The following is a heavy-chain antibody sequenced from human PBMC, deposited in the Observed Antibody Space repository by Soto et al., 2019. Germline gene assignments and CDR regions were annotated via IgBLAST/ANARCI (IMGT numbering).Heavy chain of an antibody. CDR2: MNPNSGNT. V-gene: IGHV1-8*01. J-gene: IGHJ5*02. Sequence: ASVKVSCKASGYTFTSYDINWVRQATGQGLEWMGWMNPNSGNTGYAQKFQGRVTMTRNTSISTAYMELSSLRSEDTAVYYCARGYCSSTSCYDPRFNWFDPWGQGTLVTVSS. CDR1: GYTFTSYD. D-gene: IGHD2-2*01. CDR3: ARGYCSSTSCYDPRFNWFDP.